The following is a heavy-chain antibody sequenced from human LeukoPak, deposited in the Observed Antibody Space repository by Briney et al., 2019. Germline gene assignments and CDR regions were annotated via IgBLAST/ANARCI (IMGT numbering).Heavy chain of an antibody. CDR2: IYHSGST. Sequence: TLSLTCTVSGGSISSSTYYWSWIRQPPGKGLEWIGYIYHSGSTYYNPSLKSRVTISVDRSKNQFSLKLSSVTAADTAVYYCARSLGYCTNGVCYRGDYFDYWGQGTLVTVSS. D-gene: IGHD2-8*01. CDR1: GGSISSSTYY. V-gene: IGHV4-30-2*01. J-gene: IGHJ4*02. CDR3: ARSLGYCTNGVCYRGDYFDY.